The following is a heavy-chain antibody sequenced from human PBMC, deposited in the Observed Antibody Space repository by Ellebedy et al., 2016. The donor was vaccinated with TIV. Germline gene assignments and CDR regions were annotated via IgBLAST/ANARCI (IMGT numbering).Heavy chain of an antibody. CDR2: LYYSGST. V-gene: IGHV4-39*02. CDR3: ATSAAIDAFDI. D-gene: IGHD6-25*01. Sequence: SETLSLTXSVSGGSVIRSGYYCTWIRQPPGKGLAWIGSLYYSGSTWYNPSLKSRVTISVDTSKNLFSLRLRSVTAADTAVYYCATSAAIDAFDIWGQGTMVTVSS. J-gene: IGHJ3*02. CDR1: GGSVIRSGYY.